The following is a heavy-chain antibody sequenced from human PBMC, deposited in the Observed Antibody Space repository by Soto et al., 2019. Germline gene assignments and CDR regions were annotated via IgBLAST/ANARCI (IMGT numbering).Heavy chain of an antibody. D-gene: IGHD3-22*01. V-gene: IGHV3-73*01. Sequence: HPGGSLRLSCAASGFTFSGSAMHWVRQASGKGLEWVGRIRSKANSYATAYAASVKGRFTISRDDSKNTAYLQMDSLKTEDTAVYYCTMYYYDSSGYYPTTLYWGQGTLVTVSS. J-gene: IGHJ4*02. CDR3: TMYYYDSSGYYPTTLY. CDR2: IRSKANSYAT. CDR1: GFTFSGSA.